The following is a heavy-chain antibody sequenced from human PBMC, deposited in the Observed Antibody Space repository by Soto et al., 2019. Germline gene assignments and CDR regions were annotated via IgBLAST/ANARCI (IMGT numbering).Heavy chain of an antibody. CDR3: ARSITLVDYYYYGMDV. V-gene: IGHV1-69*06. D-gene: IGHD2-8*02. CDR1: GGILSSSA. CDR2: IIPSFGTA. J-gene: IGHJ6*02. Sequence: VKVSCKASGGILSSSAIRWVRQAPVEGLEWMGGIIPSFGTANYAQKFQGRVTTTADKSTSTAYMELRSLRSEDTAVYYCARSITLVDYYYYGMDVWGQGTTVTVSS.